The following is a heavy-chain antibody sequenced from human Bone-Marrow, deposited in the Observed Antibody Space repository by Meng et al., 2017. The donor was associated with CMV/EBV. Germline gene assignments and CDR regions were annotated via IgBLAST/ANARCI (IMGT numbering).Heavy chain of an antibody. D-gene: IGHD3-10*01. V-gene: IGHV3-48*04. CDR1: GFTFSSYS. CDR3: ARTGYYYGMDV. CDR2: ISTSGSTI. Sequence: GESLKISCAASGFTFSSYSMNWVRQAPGKGLEWISYISTSGSTIYYADSVTGRFTISRDNAKNSLYLQMNSLSAEDTAVYYCARTGYYYGMDVWGQGTTVTVSS. J-gene: IGHJ6*02.